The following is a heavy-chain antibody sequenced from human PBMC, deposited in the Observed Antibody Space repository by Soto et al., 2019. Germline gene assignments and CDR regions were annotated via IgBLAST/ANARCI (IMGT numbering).Heavy chain of an antibody. Sequence: QITLKESGPTLVKPTQTLTLTCTFSGFSLSTSGVGVGWIRQPPGKALEWLTLIYWDDDKHYSPSLKSRITITKDPPNHHVVLTNPHPAPGDPATYYCALVAPWVRRVIFYFWGPGTLVTVSS. CDR1: GFSLSTSGVG. CDR3: ALVAPWVRRVIFYF. J-gene: IGHJ5*01. D-gene: IGHD3-10*01. CDR2: IYWDDDK. V-gene: IGHV2-5*02.